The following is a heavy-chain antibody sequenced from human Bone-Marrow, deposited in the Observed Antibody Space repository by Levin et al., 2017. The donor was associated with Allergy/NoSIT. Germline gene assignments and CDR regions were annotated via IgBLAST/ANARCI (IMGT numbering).Heavy chain of an antibody. CDR3: ARDPYSGSQTFDY. V-gene: IGHV3-48*04. CDR1: GFTFSSYS. D-gene: IGHD1-26*01. CDR2: ISSSSSTI. J-gene: IGHJ4*02. Sequence: PGGSLRLSCAASGFTFSSYSMNWVRQAPGKGLEWVSYISSSSSTIYYADSVKGRFTISRDNAKNSLYLQMNSLRAEDTAVYYCARDPYSGSQTFDYWGQGTLVTVSS.